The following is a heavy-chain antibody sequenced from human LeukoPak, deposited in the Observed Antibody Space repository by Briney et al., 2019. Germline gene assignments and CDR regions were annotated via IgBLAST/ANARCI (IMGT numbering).Heavy chain of an antibody. CDR2: IIGGGGST. CDR1: GFPFSSHG. D-gene: IGHD2-2*01. Sequence: WGTLRLSCAASGFPFSSHGMSWVRQAPGKGLEWVSGIIGGGGSTYYADSVKGRFTISGDNSRNTQFLQMNSLRAEDTAVYYCAHGAMYQLDYWGQGTLVTVSS. CDR3: AHGAMYQLDY. J-gene: IGHJ4*02. V-gene: IGHV3-23*01.